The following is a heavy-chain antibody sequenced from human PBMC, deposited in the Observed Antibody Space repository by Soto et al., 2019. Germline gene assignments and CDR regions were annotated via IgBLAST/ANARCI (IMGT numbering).Heavy chain of an antibody. D-gene: IGHD2-15*01. CDR1: GFSFSTYG. V-gene: IGHV3-33*01. CDR2: IWHNGNNK. Sequence: QVQLVESGGRVVQPGTSLRLSCAVSGFSFSTYGMHWVRQAPGKGLELVAVIWHNGNNKYYADSVKGRFTISRDNSKNTLYLQMNSLRAEDTAVYYCARDTSAGVDYWGQGTLVTVSS. CDR3: ARDTSAGVDY. J-gene: IGHJ4*02.